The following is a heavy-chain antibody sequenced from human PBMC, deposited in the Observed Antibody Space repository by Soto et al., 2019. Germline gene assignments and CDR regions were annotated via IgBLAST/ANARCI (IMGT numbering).Heavy chain of an antibody. CDR2: IYYTGRT. CDR3: ASGGEGSIAVAG. D-gene: IGHD6-19*01. CDR1: GGSISGSSYY. Sequence: QLQLQESGPGLVKPSETLSLTCTVSGGSISGSSYYWGWIRQPPGKGLEWIGAIYYTGRTYYKPSLKRRVTISVDTSKNQFSLKLNSVRAADTAVYYCASGGEGSIAVAGWGQGTLVTVSS. J-gene: IGHJ4*02. V-gene: IGHV4-39*01.